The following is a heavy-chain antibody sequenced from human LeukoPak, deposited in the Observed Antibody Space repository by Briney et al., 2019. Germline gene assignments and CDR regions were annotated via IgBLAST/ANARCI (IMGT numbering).Heavy chain of an antibody. J-gene: IGHJ5*02. CDR1: GFTFSNFA. V-gene: IGHV3-23*01. CDR3: AKGGTGTTDWFDP. Sequence: PGGSLRLSCAASGFTFSNFAMSWVRQAPGKGLEWVSTIRSGSATTYYADSVKGRFTISRDNSKNTLYLQMNNLRAGDTAVYYCAKGGTGTTDWFDPWGQGTLVTVSS. D-gene: IGHD1-7*01. CDR2: IRSGSATT.